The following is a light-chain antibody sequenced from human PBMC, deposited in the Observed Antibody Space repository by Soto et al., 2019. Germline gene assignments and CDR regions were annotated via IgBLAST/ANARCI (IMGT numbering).Light chain of an antibody. CDR3: FSYRSSGTWV. CDR2: EVS. V-gene: IGLV2-14*01. J-gene: IGLJ3*02. CDR1: SSDVGGYNH. Sequence: QSALTQPASVSGSPGQSIAISCTGTSSDVGGYNHVSWYQQHPGKAPKVIIYEVSIRPSGVSNRFSASKSGNTASLTISGLQAEDEADYYCFSYRSSGTWVFGGGTKVTVL.